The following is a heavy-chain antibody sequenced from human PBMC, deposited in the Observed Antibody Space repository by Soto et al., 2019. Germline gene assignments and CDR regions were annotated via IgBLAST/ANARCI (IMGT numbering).Heavy chain of an antibody. CDR2: ISSSGSTI. D-gene: IGHD3-22*01. CDR1: GFTFSDYY. V-gene: IGHV3-11*01. Sequence: QVQLVESGGGLVKPGGSLRLSCAASGFTFSDYYMSWIRQAPGKGLEWVSYISSSGSTIYYADSVKGRFTISRDNAKNSLYLQMNSLRAEDTAVYYCARARLPTYYYDSSGYYYGDYWGQGTLVTVSS. CDR3: ARARLPTYYYDSSGYYYGDY. J-gene: IGHJ4*02.